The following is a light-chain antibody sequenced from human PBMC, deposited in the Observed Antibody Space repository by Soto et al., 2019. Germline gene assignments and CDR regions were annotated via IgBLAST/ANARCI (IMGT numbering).Light chain of an antibody. CDR2: LGS. Sequence: DIVMTQSPLSLPVTPGEPASISCRSSQSLLHSNGYNYLDWYLQKPGQSPQLLIYLGSNRASGVPDRFSGSGSGTDFTLKISRVEAEDVGLYYCMQGTHWPQTSGQGTKV. CDR3: MQGTHWPQT. J-gene: IGKJ1*01. CDR1: QSLLHSNGYNY. V-gene: IGKV2-28*01.